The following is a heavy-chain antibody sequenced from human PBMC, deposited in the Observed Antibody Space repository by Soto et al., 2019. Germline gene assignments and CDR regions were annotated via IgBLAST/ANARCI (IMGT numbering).Heavy chain of an antibody. CDR3: TRASNYGDYLGVVGDWFDP. D-gene: IGHD4-17*01. CDR1: GFTFSGSA. Sequence: GGSLRLSCAASGFTFSGSAMHWVRQASGKGLEWVGRIRSKANSYATAYAASVKGRFTISRDDSKNTASLQMNSLKTEDTAVYYCTRASNYGDYLGVVGDWFDPWGQGTLVTVSS. J-gene: IGHJ5*02. V-gene: IGHV3-73*01. CDR2: IRSKANSYAT.